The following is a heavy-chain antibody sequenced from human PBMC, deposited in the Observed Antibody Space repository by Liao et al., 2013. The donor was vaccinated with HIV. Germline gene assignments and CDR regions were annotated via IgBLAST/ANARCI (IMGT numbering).Heavy chain of an antibody. CDR1: GGSISSSSYY. J-gene: IGHJ1*01. CDR2: IYYSGST. D-gene: IGHD2-21*01. CDR3: ARGRRTASILSY. V-gene: IGHV4-39*07. Sequence: QLQLQESGPGLVKPSETLSLTCTVSGGSISSSSYYWGWIRQPPGKGLEWIGSIYYSGSTYYNRSLKSRVTISVDTSKNQFSLKLSSVTAADTAVYYCARGRRTASILSYWGQGTWSPSPQ.